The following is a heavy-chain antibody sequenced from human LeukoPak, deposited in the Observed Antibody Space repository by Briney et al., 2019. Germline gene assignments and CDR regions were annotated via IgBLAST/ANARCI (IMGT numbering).Heavy chain of an antibody. CDR3: ASGDHLYYFDY. D-gene: IGHD3-10*01. CDR2: ILSGGNT. V-gene: IGHV3-23*01. J-gene: IGHJ4*02. Sequence: PGGSLRLSCAASGFTFTTYAMTWVRQAPGQGLEWVSSILSGGNTYYAESVKGRFTISRDNSKNTLYVQMNSLRAEDTAVYYCASGDHLYYFDYWGQGTLVTVSS. CDR1: GFTFTTYA.